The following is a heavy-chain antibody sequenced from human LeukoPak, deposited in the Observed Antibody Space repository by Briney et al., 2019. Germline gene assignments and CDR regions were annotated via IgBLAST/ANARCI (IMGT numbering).Heavy chain of an antibody. V-gene: IGHV4-31*03. CDR2: IYYSGST. CDR1: GGSISSGGYY. CDR3: ARGLSYGHYYFDY. D-gene: IGHD5-18*01. J-gene: IGHJ4*02. Sequence: SETLSLTCTVSGGSISSGGYYWSWIRQHPGKGLEWIGYIYYSGSTYYNPSLKSRVTISVDTSKNQFSLKLSSVTAADTAVYYCARGLSYGHYYFDYWGQGTLVTVSS.